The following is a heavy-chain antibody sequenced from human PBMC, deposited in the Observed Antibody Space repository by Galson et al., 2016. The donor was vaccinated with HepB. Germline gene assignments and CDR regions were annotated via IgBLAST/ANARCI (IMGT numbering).Heavy chain of an antibody. CDR1: GFSVTTHW. V-gene: IGHV3-74*03. CDR2: VSSDGSLT. Sequence: SLRLSCAASGFSVTTHWMNWVRQVPGKGLLWVARVSSDGSLTAYEDSVKGRFTISRDNGRNTIYLQMNSLKVEDTAVYHCARVGDYGDYLGDAFDVWGQGTMVIVSS. D-gene: IGHD4-17*01. J-gene: IGHJ3*01. CDR3: ARVGDYGDYLGDAFDV.